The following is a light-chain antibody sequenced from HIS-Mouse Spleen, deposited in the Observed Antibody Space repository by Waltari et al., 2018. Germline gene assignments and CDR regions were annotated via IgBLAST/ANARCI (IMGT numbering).Light chain of an antibody. V-gene: IGLV2-11*01. CDR3: CSYAGSYTVV. J-gene: IGLJ2*01. CDR1: SSDVGGYNY. Sequence: SVTISCTGTSSDVGGYNYVSWYQQHPGKAPKLMIYDVSKRPSGVPDRVSASKSGNTASLTISGLQAEDEADYYCCSYAGSYTVVFGGGTKLTVL. CDR2: DVS.